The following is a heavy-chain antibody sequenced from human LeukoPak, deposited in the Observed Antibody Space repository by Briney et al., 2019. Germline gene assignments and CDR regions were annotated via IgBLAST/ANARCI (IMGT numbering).Heavy chain of an antibody. D-gene: IGHD5-12*01. CDR1: GFTFSSYD. CDR3: ARDRSSGYSGSNDY. J-gene: IGHJ4*02. Sequence: GGSLRLSCAASGFTFSSYDMNWVRQAPGKGPEWVSYISSSAGTMYYADSVKGRFTISRDNAKNSLYLQMNSLRAEDTAVYYCARDRSSGYSGSNDYWGQGTLLTVSS. CDR2: ISSSAGTM. V-gene: IGHV3-48*03.